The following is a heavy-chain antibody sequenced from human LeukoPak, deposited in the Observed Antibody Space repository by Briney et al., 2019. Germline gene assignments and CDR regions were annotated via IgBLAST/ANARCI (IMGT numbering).Heavy chain of an antibody. J-gene: IGHJ4*02. Sequence: GASVKVSCKASGYTFIAYYMHWVRQAPGQGLEWMGWINPNSGGTNYAQKFQGRVTMTRDTSISTVYMELSRLRSDDTAVYYCARRTPAGSGWYPFDFWGQGTLVTVSS. V-gene: IGHV1-2*02. CDR1: GYTFIAYY. CDR2: INPNSGGT. D-gene: IGHD6-19*01. CDR3: ARRTPAGSGWYPFDF.